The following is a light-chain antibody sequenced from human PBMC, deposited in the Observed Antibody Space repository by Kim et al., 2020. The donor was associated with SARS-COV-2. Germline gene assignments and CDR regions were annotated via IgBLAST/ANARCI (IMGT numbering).Light chain of an antibody. CDR1: DIGEVR. CDR3: QVWDSTSDHVV. CDR2: SDT. V-gene: IGLV3-21*04. J-gene: IGLJ2*01. Sequence: APGKASTITGGKDDIGEVRVNWYQQKAGQAPVLVIHSDTDRPSGIPKRVAGTNSGTAATLTISRVEAGDEADYYCQVWDSTSDHVVFGGGTQLTVL.